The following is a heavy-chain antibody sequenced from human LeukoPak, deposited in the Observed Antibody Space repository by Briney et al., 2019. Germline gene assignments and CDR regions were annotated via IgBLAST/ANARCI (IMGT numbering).Heavy chain of an antibody. CDR1: GGSVSSGSYY. J-gene: IGHJ3*02. Sequence: SETLSLTCTVSGGSVSSGSYYWSWIRQPPGKGLEWIGYIYYSGSTNYNPSLKSRVTISVGTSKNQFSLKLSSVTAADTAVYYCASTAYYDILTGSPGAFDIWGQGTMVTVSS. CDR3: ASTAYYDILTGSPGAFDI. V-gene: IGHV4-61*01. D-gene: IGHD3-9*01. CDR2: IYYSGST.